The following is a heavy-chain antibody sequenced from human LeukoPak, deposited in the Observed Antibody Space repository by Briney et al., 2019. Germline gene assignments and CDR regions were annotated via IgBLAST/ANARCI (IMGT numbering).Heavy chain of an antibody. CDR2: INPNIGTT. CDR3: ARVGEHITSLGVVRFAFDI. V-gene: IGHV1-69*05. J-gene: IGHJ3*02. CDR1: GDTFSSYA. D-gene: IGHD3-3*01. Sequence: ASVKVSCKASGDTFSSYAINWVRQAPGQGLEWMGRINPNIGTTNYAQKFQGRVTMTRDESISTAYMELSSLRSEDTAVYCCARVGEHITSLGVVRFAFDIWGQGTMVTVSS.